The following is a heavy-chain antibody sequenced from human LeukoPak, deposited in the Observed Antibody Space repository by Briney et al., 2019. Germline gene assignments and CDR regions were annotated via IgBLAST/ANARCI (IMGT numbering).Heavy chain of an antibody. CDR1: GFTFSSYE. D-gene: IGHD3-10*02. CDR2: ISSSGSTI. V-gene: IGHV3-48*03. J-gene: IGHJ6*04. CDR3: AELGITMIGGV. Sequence: GGSLRLSCAASGFTFSSYEMNWLRHAPGKGLEWVTYISSSGSTIYYADSVKGRFTISRDNAKNSLYLQMNSLRAEDTAVYYCAELGITMIGGVWGKGATVTISS.